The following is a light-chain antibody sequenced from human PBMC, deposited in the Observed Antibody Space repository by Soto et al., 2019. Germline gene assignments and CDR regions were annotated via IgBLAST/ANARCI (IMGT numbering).Light chain of an antibody. CDR1: SSDVGGYNY. J-gene: IGLJ3*02. V-gene: IGLV2-14*01. Sequence: QSVLTQPASVSGSPGQSITISCTGTSSDVGGYNYVSWYQQHPGKAPKLMIYEVSNGPSGVSNRFSGSKSGNTASLTISGLQAEDEADYYCSSYTSSSTWVFGGGTKLTVL. CDR3: SSYTSSSTWV. CDR2: EVS.